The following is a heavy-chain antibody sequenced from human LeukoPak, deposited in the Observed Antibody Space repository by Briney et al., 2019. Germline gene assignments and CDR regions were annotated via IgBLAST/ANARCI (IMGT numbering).Heavy chain of an antibody. CDR1: GGSFSGYY. CDR3: GRGGPHWFDP. Sequence: SETLSLTCAVYGGSFSGYYWSWIRQPPGKGLEWIGEINHSGSTNYNPSLKSRVTISVDTSKNQFSLKLSSVTAADTAVYYCGRGGPHWFDPWGQGTLVTVSS. J-gene: IGHJ5*02. V-gene: IGHV4-34*01. CDR2: INHSGST.